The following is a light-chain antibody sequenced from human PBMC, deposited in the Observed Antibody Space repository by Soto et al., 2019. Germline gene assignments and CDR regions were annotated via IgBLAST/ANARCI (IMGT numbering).Light chain of an antibody. Sequence: ENVLTQSPGTLSLSPGERATLSCRASQSVSSSYLTWYQQKPGQAPRLLIYGASSRATDIPDRFSGSGSGTDFTLTISRLEPEDFEMYYCQQYDSSPVTFGQGTKLEIK. CDR3: QQYDSSPVT. CDR2: GAS. CDR1: QSVSSSY. V-gene: IGKV3-20*01. J-gene: IGKJ2*01.